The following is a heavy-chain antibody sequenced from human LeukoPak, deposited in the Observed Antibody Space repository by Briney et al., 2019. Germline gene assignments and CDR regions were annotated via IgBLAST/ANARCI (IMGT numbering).Heavy chain of an antibody. CDR3: ARSRYSTSSGGFDY. Sequence: GGSLRLSCAASGFTFRDFWMHWVRQAPGKGLVWVSRINSDGSNITYADSVKGRFTISRDNAKNALYLQMNSLRGEDTAVYYCARSRYSTSSGGFDYWGQGILVTVSS. CDR1: GFTFRDFW. J-gene: IGHJ4*02. V-gene: IGHV3-74*01. CDR2: INSDGSNI. D-gene: IGHD6-6*01.